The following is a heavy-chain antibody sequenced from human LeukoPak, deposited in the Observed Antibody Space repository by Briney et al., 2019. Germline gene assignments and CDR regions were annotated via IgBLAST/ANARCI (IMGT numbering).Heavy chain of an antibody. J-gene: IGHJ5*02. CDR1: GFTFSSYA. CDR2: ISGDSSTI. Sequence: GGSLRLSCAASGFTFSSYAMNWVRQAPGKGLEWVSYISGDSSTIHYTDSVKGRFTVSRDNARNSLYLQMNSLRAEDTAVCFCARGRLVRTVAALFDPWGQGTLVTVSS. V-gene: IGHV3-48*04. CDR3: ARGRLVRTVAALFDP. D-gene: IGHD6-19*01.